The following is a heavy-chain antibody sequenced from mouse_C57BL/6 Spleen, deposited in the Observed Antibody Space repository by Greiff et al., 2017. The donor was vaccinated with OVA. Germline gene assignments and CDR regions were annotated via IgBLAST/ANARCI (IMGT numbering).Heavy chain of an antibody. Sequence: VQLKESGPGLVKPSQSLSLTCSVTGYSITSGYYWNWIRQFPGNKLEWMGYISYDGSNNYNPSLKNRISITRDTSKNQFFLKLNSVTTEDTATYYCARDGGPLTGTYYFDYWGQGTTLTVSS. CDR2: ISYDGSN. D-gene: IGHD4-1*01. CDR3: ARDGGPLTGTYYFDY. J-gene: IGHJ2*01. CDR1: GYSITSGYY. V-gene: IGHV3-6*01.